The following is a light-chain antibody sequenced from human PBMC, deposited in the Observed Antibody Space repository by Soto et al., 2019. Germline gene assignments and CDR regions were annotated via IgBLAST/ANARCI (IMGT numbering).Light chain of an antibody. J-gene: IGLJ1*01. V-gene: IGLV1-40*01. CDR1: SSNIGADYD. CDR3: QAYDTSLSGVV. Sequence: QSVLKQPPSVSGAPGQRITISCTGSSSNIGADYDVHWYQQFPGTAPKLLIDGNVDRPSGVPDRFSASKSGTSASLAITGLQAEDEADYCCQAYDTSLSGVVFGTGTKVTVL. CDR2: GNV.